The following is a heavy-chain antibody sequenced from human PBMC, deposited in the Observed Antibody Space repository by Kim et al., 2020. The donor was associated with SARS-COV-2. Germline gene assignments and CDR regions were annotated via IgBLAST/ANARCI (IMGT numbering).Heavy chain of an antibody. CDR2: IDTRGEYT. V-gene: IGHV3-23*01. CDR1: GFIFNSRA. CDR3: AVGNALDY. Sequence: GGSPRLSCAASGFIFNSRAMNWVRQAPGRRPEWVSTIDTRGEYTYYADSVQGRFTISRDNSKNTLFLQMNSLRVDDTAIYYCAVGNALDYWGQGTLVTVS. J-gene: IGHJ4*02.